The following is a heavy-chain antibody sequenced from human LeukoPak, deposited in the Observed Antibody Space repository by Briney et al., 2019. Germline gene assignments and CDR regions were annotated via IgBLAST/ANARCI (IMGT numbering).Heavy chain of an antibody. CDR3: ARDHTYYYGSGSFL. J-gene: IGHJ4*02. CDR2: ISGSGGST. D-gene: IGHD3-10*01. Sequence: GGSLRLSCAASGFTFSSYAMSWVRQAPGKGLEWVSAISGSGGSTYYADSVKGRFTISRDNAKNSLYLQMNSLRAEDTAVYYCARDHTYYYGSGSFLWGQGTLVTVSS. V-gene: IGHV3-23*01. CDR1: GFTFSSYA.